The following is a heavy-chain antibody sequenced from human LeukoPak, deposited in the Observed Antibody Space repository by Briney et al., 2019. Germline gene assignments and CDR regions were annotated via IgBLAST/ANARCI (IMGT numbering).Heavy chain of an antibody. D-gene: IGHD1-26*01. V-gene: IGHV1-69*05. CDR3: ARDRGSYYGYYYYMDV. Sequence: SVKVSCKASGGTFSSYAISWVRQAPGQGLEWMGGIIPIFGTANYAQKFQGRVTITTDESTSTAYMELSSLRSEDTAVYYCARDRGSYYGYYYYMDVWGKGTTVTVSS. CDR1: GGTFSSYA. J-gene: IGHJ6*03. CDR2: IIPIFGTA.